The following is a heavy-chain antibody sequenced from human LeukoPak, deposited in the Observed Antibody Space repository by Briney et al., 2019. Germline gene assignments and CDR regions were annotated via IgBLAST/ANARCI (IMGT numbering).Heavy chain of an antibody. CDR1: GFTFSSYG. D-gene: IGHD1-20*01. CDR2: ISYDGSNN. V-gene: IGHV3-30*18. Sequence: GGSLRLSCAASGFTFSSYGMHWVRQAPGKGLEWVAVISYDGSNNYYTDSVKGRFTISRDNSKNTLYLQMNSLRAEDTAVYYCAKDNWNDAYYYYGMDVWGQGTTVTVSS. J-gene: IGHJ6*02. CDR3: AKDNWNDAYYYYGMDV.